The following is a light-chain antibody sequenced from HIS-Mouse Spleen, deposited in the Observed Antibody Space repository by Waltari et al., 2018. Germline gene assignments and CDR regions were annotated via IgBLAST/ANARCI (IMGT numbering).Light chain of an antibody. Sequence: SYELTQPPSVSVSPGQTARITCSGAALPRQYAYWYQQKPGQAPVLVIYKDSERPSGIPERFSGSSSGKTVTLTISGVQAEDEADYYCQSADSSDVVFGGGTKLTVL. V-gene: IGLV3-25*03. CDR3: QSADSSDVV. CDR2: KDS. CDR1: ALPRQY. J-gene: IGLJ2*01.